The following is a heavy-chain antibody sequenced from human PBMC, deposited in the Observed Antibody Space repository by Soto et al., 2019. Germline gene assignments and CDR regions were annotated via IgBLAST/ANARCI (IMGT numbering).Heavy chain of an antibody. V-gene: IGHV3-21*03. CDR3: ARGAVSTTCDF. D-gene: IGHD4-17*01. J-gene: IGHJ4*02. CDR2: ITASGNSM. Sequence: EVQLVESGGGLVKPGGSLRLSCATSGFTFNDYDMNWVRQAPGKGLEWVSSITASGNSMYYLDSVRGRFAISRDNAENSVYLHMNSLRVEDTAVYYCARGAVSTTCDFWGQGTLVTVSS. CDR1: GFTFNDYD.